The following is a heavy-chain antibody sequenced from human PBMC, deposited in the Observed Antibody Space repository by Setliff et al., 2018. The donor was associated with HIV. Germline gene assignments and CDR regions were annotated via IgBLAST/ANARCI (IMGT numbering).Heavy chain of an antibody. CDR2: VYYSGGS. Sequence: PSETLSLTCSVSGGSIITYNYFWSWIRQPPGKGLEWIGSVYYSGGSYYNPSLKSRITMSVDMSKDQFSLGLTSVSAADTAVYYCVKKYYDFWSGQTDVWDKGTTVTVS. D-gene: IGHD3-3*01. J-gene: IGHJ6*03. V-gene: IGHV4-39*01. CDR3: VKKYYDFWSGQTDV. CDR1: GGSIITYNYF.